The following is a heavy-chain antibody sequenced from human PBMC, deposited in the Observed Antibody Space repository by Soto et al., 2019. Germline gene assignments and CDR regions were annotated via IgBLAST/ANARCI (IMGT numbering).Heavy chain of an antibody. CDR1: GYTFTSYD. V-gene: IGHV1-8*01. CDR2: MNPNSGNS. D-gene: IGHD3-22*01. J-gene: IGHJ5*02. Sequence: QVQLVQSGAEVKKPGASVKVSCKASGYTFTSYDINWVRQATGQGLEWMGWMNPNSGNSGYAQKFQGRVTMTRNTSISTAYIELSSLRSEDTAVYYCARAKTYYYDSSWRNCFDPWGQGTLVTVSS. CDR3: ARAKTYYYDSSWRNCFDP.